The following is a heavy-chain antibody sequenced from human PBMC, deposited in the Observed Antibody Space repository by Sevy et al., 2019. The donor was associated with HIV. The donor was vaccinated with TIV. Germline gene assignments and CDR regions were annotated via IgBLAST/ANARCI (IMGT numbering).Heavy chain of an antibody. CDR3: ATFTPVLRYFDWLPTYFDY. D-gene: IGHD3-9*01. J-gene: IGHJ4*02. V-gene: IGHV5-51*01. Sequence: GESLKISCKGSGYSFTSYWIGWVRQMPGKGLEWMGIIYPGDSDTRYSPSFQGQVTISADKSISTAYLQWSSLKASDTAMYYCATFTPVLRYFDWLPTYFDYWGQGTLVTVSS. CDR2: IYPGDSDT. CDR1: GYSFTSYW.